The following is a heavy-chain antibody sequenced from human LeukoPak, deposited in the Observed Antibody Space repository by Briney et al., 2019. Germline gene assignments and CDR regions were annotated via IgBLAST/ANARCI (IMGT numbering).Heavy chain of an antibody. CDR1: GFTSSSYG. CDR2: ISYDGSNK. CDR3: AKEIPRGYYGMDV. J-gene: IGHJ6*02. V-gene: IGHV3-30*18. Sequence: GGSLRLSCAASGFTSSSYGMHWVRQAPGKGLEWVAVISYDGSNKYYADSVKGRFTISRDNSKNTLYLQMNSLRAEDTAVYYCAKEIPRGYYGMDVWGQGTTVTVSS. D-gene: IGHD2-21*01.